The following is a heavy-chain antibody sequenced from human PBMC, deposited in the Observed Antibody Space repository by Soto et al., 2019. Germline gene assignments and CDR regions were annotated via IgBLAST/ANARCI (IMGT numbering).Heavy chain of an antibody. D-gene: IGHD1-1*01. V-gene: IGHV3-23*01. CDR2: ISGSGTTA. CDR1: GFVFSSYA. Sequence: GGSLRLSCAASGFVFSSYAMSWVRQAPGKGLEWVSAISGSGTTAYYADSVKGRFIFSRDNPKNTMYLQMNSLRAEDTAVYYCAKKVPGSNPLDSWGQGALVTVSS. J-gene: IGHJ4*02. CDR3: AKKVPGSNPLDS.